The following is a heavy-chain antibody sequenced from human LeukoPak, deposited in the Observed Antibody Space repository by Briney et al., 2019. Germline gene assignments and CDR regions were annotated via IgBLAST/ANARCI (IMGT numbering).Heavy chain of an antibody. CDR3: ASNYYDSSGYYRGDAFDI. J-gene: IGHJ3*02. CDR2: IIPIFGTA. V-gene: IGHV1-69*05. Sequence: SVKVSCKASGGTFSTYAISWVRQAPGQGLEWMGRIIPIFGTANYAQKFQGRVTITTDESTSTAYMELSSLRSEDTAVYYCASNYYDSSGYYRGDAFDIWGQGTMVTVSS. D-gene: IGHD3-22*01. CDR1: GGTFSTYA.